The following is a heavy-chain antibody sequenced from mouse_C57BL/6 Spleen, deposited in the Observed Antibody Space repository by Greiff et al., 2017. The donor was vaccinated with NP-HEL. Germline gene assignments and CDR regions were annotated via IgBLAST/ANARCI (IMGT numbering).Heavy chain of an antibody. Sequence: QVQLQQSGAELVRPGASVKLSCKASGYTFTDYYINWVKQRPGQGLEWIARIYPGSGNTYYNEKFKGKATLTAEKSSSTAYMQLSSLTSEDSAVYFCASLGMDYWGQGTSVTVSS. V-gene: IGHV1-76*01. J-gene: IGHJ4*01. CDR1: GYTFTDYY. CDR3: ASLGMDY. CDR2: IYPGSGNT. D-gene: IGHD3-3*01.